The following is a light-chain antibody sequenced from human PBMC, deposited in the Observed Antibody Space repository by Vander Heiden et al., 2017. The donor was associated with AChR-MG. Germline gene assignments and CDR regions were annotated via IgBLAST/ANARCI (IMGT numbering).Light chain of an antibody. Sequence: EIVLTQSLGTLSLSPGERATLPCRASQGVGSTYLAWYQQKPGQAPRLLIYSAASRATGIPDRFSGSGSGTGFTLTISRLEPEDFAVYYCQQYGDSPPWTFGQGTKVEIK. V-gene: IGKV3-20*01. J-gene: IGKJ1*01. CDR1: QGVGSTY. CDR3: QQYGDSPPWT. CDR2: SAA.